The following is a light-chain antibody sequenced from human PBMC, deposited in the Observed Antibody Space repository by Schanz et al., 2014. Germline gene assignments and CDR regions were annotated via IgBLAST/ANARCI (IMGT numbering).Light chain of an antibody. Sequence: EIVLTQSPGTLSLSPGERATLSCTASQSVNGRFLAWYQQKPGQAPRLLIYGASTRATGIPARFSGSGSGTEFTLTISSLQSEDFAVYYCQQYGISPYTFGQGTNLEIK. CDR1: QSVNGRF. V-gene: IGKV3-20*01. J-gene: IGKJ2*01. CDR3: QQYGISPYT. CDR2: GAS.